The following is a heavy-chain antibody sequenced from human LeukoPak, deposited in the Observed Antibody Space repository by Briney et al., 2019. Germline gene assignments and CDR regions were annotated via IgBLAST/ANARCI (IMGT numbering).Heavy chain of an antibody. CDR1: GGSISSYY. Sequence: SETLSLTCTVSGGSISSYYWSWIRQPPGKGLEWIGYIYTSGSTNYNPSLKSRVTISVDTSKNQFSLKLSSVTAADTAVYYCARHLGSSGWYLAFDIWDQGTMVTVSS. CDR2: IYTSGST. V-gene: IGHV4-4*09. J-gene: IGHJ3*02. D-gene: IGHD6-19*01. CDR3: ARHLGSSGWYLAFDI.